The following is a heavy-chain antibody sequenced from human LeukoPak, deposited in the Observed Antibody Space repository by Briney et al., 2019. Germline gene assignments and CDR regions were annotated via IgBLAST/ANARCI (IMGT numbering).Heavy chain of an antibody. Sequence: SETLSLTCTVSGGSISSYYWSWIRQPPGKGLEWIGYIYYGGSTNYNPSLKSRVTISVDTSKDQFSLKLSSVTAADTAVYYCARSYSSGWYHWFDPWGQGTLVTVSS. CDR1: GGSISSYY. CDR2: IYYGGST. CDR3: ARSYSSGWYHWFDP. V-gene: IGHV4-59*08. D-gene: IGHD6-19*01. J-gene: IGHJ5*02.